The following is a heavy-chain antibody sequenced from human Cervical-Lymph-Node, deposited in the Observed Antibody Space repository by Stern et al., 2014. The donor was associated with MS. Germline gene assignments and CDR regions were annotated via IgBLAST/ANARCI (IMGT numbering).Heavy chain of an antibody. CDR2: IKPSGDST. J-gene: IGHJ4*02. CDR3: ASGRLDY. Sequence: QVQLLQPGAEVKQPGASVKVSCKAPGYTLTSYYIHWVRQAPGQGLEWMGMIKPSGDSTTYAQKFQGRITMTRDTSTSTVYMEVTSLTSDDTAVYYCASGRLDYWGQGTPVTVSP. D-gene: IGHD5-12*01. V-gene: IGHV1-46*01. CDR1: GYTLTSYY.